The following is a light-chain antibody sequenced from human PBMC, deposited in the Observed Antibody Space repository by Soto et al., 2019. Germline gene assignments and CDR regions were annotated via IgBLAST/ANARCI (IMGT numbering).Light chain of an antibody. CDR1: SSDVGGYNY. Sequence: QSALTQPASVSGSPGQSITISCTGTSSDVGGYNYVSWYQQHPGKAPKLMIYDGSNRPSGVSNRFSGSKSGNTASLTISGLQAEDEADYYCSSYTSSSTSVVLGGGTKLTVL. V-gene: IGLV2-14*01. CDR3: SSYTSSSTSVV. CDR2: DGS. J-gene: IGLJ2*01.